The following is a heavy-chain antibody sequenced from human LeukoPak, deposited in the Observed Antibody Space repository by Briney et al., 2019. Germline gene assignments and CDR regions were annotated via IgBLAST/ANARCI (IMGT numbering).Heavy chain of an antibody. CDR1: GYTFTSYG. Sequence: ASVKVSCKASGYTFTSYGISWVRQAPGQGLEWMGWINPNSGGTNYAQKFQGWVTMTRDTSISTAYMELSRLRSDDTAVYYCARGYVEGSSWYVYYYGMDVWGQGTTVTVSS. D-gene: IGHD6-13*01. V-gene: IGHV1-2*04. CDR3: ARGYVEGSSWYVYYYGMDV. J-gene: IGHJ6*02. CDR2: INPNSGGT.